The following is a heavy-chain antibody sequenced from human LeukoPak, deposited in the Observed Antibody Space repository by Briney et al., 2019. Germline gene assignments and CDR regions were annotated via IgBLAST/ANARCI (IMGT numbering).Heavy chain of an antibody. J-gene: IGHJ4*02. D-gene: IGHD6-13*01. Sequence: GGSLRLSCAASGFTFSKYDMHWVRQAPGKGLEWVAFIQYDGSNKYYADSVKGRFTISRDNSKDTLYLQMNSLRADDTALYYCTKDHHIAAAGYYFDYWGQGTLVTVSS. V-gene: IGHV3-30*02. CDR2: IQYDGSNK. CDR1: GFTFSKYD. CDR3: TKDHHIAAAGYYFDY.